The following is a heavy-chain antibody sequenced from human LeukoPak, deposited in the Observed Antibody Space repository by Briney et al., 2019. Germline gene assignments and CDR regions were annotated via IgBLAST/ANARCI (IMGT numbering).Heavy chain of an antibody. V-gene: IGHV3-33*01. Sequence: QPGRSLRLSCAASGFTFSSYGMHWVRQAPGKGLEWVAVIWYDGSNKYYADSVKGRFTISRDNAKNSLYLQMNSLRAEDTAVYYCARAREITIYNWFDPWGQGTLVTVSS. CDR3: ARAREITIYNWFDP. J-gene: IGHJ5*02. D-gene: IGHD3-3*01. CDR2: IWYDGSNK. CDR1: GFTFSSYG.